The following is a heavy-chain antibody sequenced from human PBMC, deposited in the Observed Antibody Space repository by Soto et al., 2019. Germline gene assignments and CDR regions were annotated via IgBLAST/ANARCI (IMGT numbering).Heavy chain of an antibody. J-gene: IGHJ6*02. CDR3: AREGPLSGGDDFGMDV. D-gene: IGHD3-16*01. Sequence: QAQLVQSGAELKKPGASVKVSCRASGYTFTAFYIHWMRQAPGQGLEWLGWINPNSAGTNYAQKFQGRVTGTRETTVNTAYMGLSSLKSDDTAVYYCAREGPLSGGDDFGMDVWGQGTTVTVSS. CDR2: INPNSAGT. V-gene: IGHV1-2*02. CDR1: GYTFTAFY.